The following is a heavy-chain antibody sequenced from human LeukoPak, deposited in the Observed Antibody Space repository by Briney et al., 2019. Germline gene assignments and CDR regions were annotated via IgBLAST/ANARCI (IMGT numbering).Heavy chain of an antibody. CDR2: ITPSGGT. J-gene: IGHJ3*02. CDR1: GYTFTSYA. V-gene: IGHV1-2*02. D-gene: IGHD1-26*01. Sequence: ASVKVSCKASGYTFTSYAIHWVRQAPGQGLEWMGWITPSGGTNYAQNFQGRVTMTRDTSISTAYMELSRLRSDDTAVFYCARAYSGSYPPIWGQGTMVTVSS. CDR3: ARAYSGSYPPI.